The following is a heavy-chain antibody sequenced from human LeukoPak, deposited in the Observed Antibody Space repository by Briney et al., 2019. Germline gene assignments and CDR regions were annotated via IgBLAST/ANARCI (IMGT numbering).Heavy chain of an antibody. CDR3: ATAQYYYDSSGYYYFDY. CDR2: FDPEDGET. D-gene: IGHD3-22*01. V-gene: IGHV1-24*01. J-gene: IGHJ4*02. CDR1: GYTLSELS. Sequence: GASVKVSCKVSGYTLSELSMHWVRQAPGKGLEWMGGFDPEDGETIYAQKFQGRVTMTEDTSTDTAYMELSSLRSKDTAVYYCATAQYYYDSSGYYYFDYWGQGTLVTVSS.